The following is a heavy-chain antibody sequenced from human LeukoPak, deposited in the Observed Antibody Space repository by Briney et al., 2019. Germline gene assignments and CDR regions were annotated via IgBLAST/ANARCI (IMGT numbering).Heavy chain of an antibody. Sequence: GGSLRLSCAASGFTFSSYAMTWVRQAPGKGLEWVSVISSSGGRINYADSVKGRFTISRDNSKNTLYLQMNSLRADDTAVYYCAKANPTERDRGWFDPWGQGTLVTVSS. V-gene: IGHV3-23*01. J-gene: IGHJ5*02. D-gene: IGHD1-1*01. CDR3: AKANPTERDRGWFDP. CDR1: GFTFSSYA. CDR2: ISSSGGRI.